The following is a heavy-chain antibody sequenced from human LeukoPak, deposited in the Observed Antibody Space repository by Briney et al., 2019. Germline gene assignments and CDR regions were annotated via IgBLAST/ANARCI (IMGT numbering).Heavy chain of an antibody. CDR1: GGSISSSSYY. Sequence: SETLSLTCTVSGGSISSSSYYWGWIRQSPGKGLEWFGSIYYSGNTYFNPSLQSRVTMSVDTSKNHFSLKLSSVTAADTAVYYGARLIRAVSDHWGQGTLVTVSS. D-gene: IGHD4-11*01. J-gene: IGHJ1*01. V-gene: IGHV4-39*02. CDR3: ARLIRAVSDH. CDR2: IYYSGNT.